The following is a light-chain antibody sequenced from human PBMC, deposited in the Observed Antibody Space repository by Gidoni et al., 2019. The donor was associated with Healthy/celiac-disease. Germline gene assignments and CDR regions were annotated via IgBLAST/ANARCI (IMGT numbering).Light chain of an antibody. CDR2: GAS. J-gene: IGKJ1*01. V-gene: IGKV3-20*01. CDR1: QSVSSSY. CDR3: QQYGSSPQT. Sequence: IVLTQSPGTLSLSPGERATLSCRASQSVSSSYLAWYQQKPGQAPRLLIYGASSRATGIPDRFSGSGSGTDFTLTISRLEPEDFAVYYCQQYGSSPQTFGQGTKVEXK.